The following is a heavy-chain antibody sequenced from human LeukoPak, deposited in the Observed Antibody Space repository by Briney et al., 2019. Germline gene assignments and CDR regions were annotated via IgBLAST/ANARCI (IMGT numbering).Heavy chain of an antibody. V-gene: IGHV3-43*01. CDR1: GFTFDDYT. D-gene: IGHD3-22*01. J-gene: IGHJ4*02. Sequence: PAGSLRLSCAASGFTFDDYTMHWVRQAPGKGLEWVSLISWDGGSTYYADSVKGRFTISRDNSKNSLYLQMNSLRTEDTALYYCAKARYYDSSGYYYFDYWGQGTLVTVSS. CDR2: ISWDGGST. CDR3: AKARYYDSSGYYYFDY.